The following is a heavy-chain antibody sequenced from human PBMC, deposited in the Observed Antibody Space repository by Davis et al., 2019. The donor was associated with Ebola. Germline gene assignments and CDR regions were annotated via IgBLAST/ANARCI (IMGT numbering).Heavy chain of an antibody. CDR1: GGTFSSYA. J-gene: IGHJ6*02. CDR2: IIPILGIA. Sequence: AASVKVSCKASGGTFSSYAISWVRQAPGQGLEWMGRIIPILGIANYAQKFQGRVTITADESTSTAYMELSSLRSEDTAVYYCARGRGALHATVKETYYYYYGMDVWGQGTTVTVSS. V-gene: IGHV1-69*04. CDR3: ARGRGALHATVKETYYYYYGMDV. D-gene: IGHD4-17*01.